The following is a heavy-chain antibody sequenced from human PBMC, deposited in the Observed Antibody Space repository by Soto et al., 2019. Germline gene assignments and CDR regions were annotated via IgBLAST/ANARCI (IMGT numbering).Heavy chain of an antibody. CDR3: ARLPGSGSYFWVDP. CDR1: GGSISSGDYY. J-gene: IGHJ5*02. CDR2: INHSGTT. Sequence: SETLSLTCTVSGGSISSGDYYWSWIRQPPGKGLEWIGEINHSGTTKYNPSLKSRVTISVDTSKNQFSLKLSSVTAADTAVYYCARLPGSGSYFWVDPWGQGTLVTVSS. D-gene: IGHD3-10*01. V-gene: IGHV4-39*07.